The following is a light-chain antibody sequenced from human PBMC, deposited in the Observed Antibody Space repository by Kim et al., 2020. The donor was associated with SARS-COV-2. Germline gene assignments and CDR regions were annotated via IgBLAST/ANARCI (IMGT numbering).Light chain of an antibody. Sequence: SYELTQPPSVSVSPGQTASITCSGDKLGDKYACWYQQKPGQSPVLVLYRDTRRPSGIPERFSGSNSGNTATLTISGTQAMDEADYYCQAWDSSTVVFGGGTQRTVL. CDR1: KLGDKY. CDR2: RDT. CDR3: QAWDSSTVV. V-gene: IGLV3-1*01. J-gene: IGLJ2*01.